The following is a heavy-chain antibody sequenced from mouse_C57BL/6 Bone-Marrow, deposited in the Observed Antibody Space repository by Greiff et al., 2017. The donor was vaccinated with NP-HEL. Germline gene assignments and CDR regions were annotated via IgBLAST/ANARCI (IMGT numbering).Heavy chain of an antibody. CDR1: GYTFTSYW. V-gene: IGHV1-55*01. J-gene: IGHJ4*01. CDR2: IYPGSGST. CDR3: ARWDRLGRGGYAMDD. D-gene: IGHD2-4*01. Sequence: QVQLQQPGAELVKPGASVKMSCKASGYTFTSYWITWVKQRPGQGLEWIGDIYPGSGSTNYNEKFKSKATLTVDTSSSTAYMQLSSLTSADSAVYYCARWDRLGRGGYAMDDWGQGTAVTVSS.